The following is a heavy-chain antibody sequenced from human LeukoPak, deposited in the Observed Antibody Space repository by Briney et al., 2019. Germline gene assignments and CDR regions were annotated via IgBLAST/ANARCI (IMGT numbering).Heavy chain of an antibody. Sequence: SETLSLTCTVSGGSISSYYWSWIRQPAGKGLEWIGRIYTSGSTNYNPSLKSRVTISVDTSKNQFSLKLSSVTAADTAVYYCARDSDYYGSGSRFDYWGQGTLVTVSS. CDR3: ARDSDYYGSGSRFDY. CDR2: IYTSGST. D-gene: IGHD3-10*01. CDR1: GGSISSYY. J-gene: IGHJ4*02. V-gene: IGHV4-4*07.